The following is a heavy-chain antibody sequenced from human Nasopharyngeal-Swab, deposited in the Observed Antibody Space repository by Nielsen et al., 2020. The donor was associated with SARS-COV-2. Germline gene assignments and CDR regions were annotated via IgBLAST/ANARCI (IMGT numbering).Heavy chain of an antibody. J-gene: IGHJ4*02. CDR3: ARQWDTTSHGSHLGGYYDSSGYYYSGYYFDY. CDR1: GFTFSSYG. D-gene: IGHD3-22*01. CDR2: ISYDGSNK. V-gene: IGHV3-30*03. Sequence: LRLSCAASGFTFSSYGMHWVRQAPGKGLEWVAVISYDGSNKYYADSAKGRFTISRDNSKNTLYLQMNSLRAEDTAVYYCARQWDTTSHGSHLGGYYDSSGYYYSGYYFDYWGQGTLVTVSS.